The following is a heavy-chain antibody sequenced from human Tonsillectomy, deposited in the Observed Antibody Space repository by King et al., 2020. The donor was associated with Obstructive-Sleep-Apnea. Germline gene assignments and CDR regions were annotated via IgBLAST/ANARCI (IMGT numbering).Heavy chain of an antibody. CDR1: GGSISSSNW. D-gene: IGHD4-17*01. J-gene: IGHJ4*02. CDR2: IYHGGNT. V-gene: IGHV4-4*02. Sequence: VQLQESGPGLVKPSGTLSLTCAVSGGSISSSNWWSWVRQPPGKGLEWIGEIYHGGNTDYNPSLKSRVTISVDKSKNQFSLKVTSVTAADTAVYYCARGEYGDYSPRFDYWGQGTLVTVSS. CDR3: ARGEYGDYSPRFDY.